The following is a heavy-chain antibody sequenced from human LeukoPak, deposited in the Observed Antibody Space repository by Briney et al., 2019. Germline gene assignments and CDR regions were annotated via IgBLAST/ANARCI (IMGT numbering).Heavy chain of an antibody. CDR2: INPNSGGT. Sequence: ASVTVSCKTSGYTFTGYYMHWVRQAPGQGLEWMGRINPNSGGTNYAQRFQGRVTMTRDTSMSTAYMELSRLRSDDSAVYYCARYFYDSSGSSSDAFDIWGQGTMVTVSS. CDR1: GYTFTGYY. CDR3: ARYFYDSSGSSSDAFDI. V-gene: IGHV1-2*06. D-gene: IGHD3-22*01. J-gene: IGHJ3*02.